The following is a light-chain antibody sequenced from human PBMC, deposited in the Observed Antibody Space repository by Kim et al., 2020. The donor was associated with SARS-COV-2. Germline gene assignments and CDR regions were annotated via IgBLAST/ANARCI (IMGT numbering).Light chain of an antibody. CDR1: QSVDSN. V-gene: IGKV3-15*01. CDR3: QQYSHWPPYT. Sequence: EIVMTQSPATLSVSPGERVTLSCRASQSVDSNLAWYQQKPGQAPRLLIYGASTRATDIPARFSGSGSVTEFTLIISSLQSEDFAVYYCQQYSHWPPYTFGQGTKLEI. CDR2: GAS. J-gene: IGKJ2*01.